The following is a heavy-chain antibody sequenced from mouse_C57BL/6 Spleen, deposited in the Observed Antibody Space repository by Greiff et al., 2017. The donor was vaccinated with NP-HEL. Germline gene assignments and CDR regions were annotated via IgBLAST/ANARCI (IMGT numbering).Heavy chain of an antibody. D-gene: IGHD1-1*01. Sequence: QVTLKESGPGILQPSQTLSLTCSFSGFSLSTFGMGVGWIRQPSGKGLEWLAHIWWDDDKYYNPALKSRLTISKDTSKNQVFLKIANVDTADTATYYCARLYYYGSYYAMDYWGQGTSVTVSS. V-gene: IGHV8-8*01. J-gene: IGHJ4*01. CDR1: GFSLSTFGMG. CDR3: ARLYYYGSYYAMDY. CDR2: IWWDDDK.